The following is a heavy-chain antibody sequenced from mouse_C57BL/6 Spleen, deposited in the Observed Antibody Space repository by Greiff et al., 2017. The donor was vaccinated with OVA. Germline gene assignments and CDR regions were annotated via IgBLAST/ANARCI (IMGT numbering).Heavy chain of an antibody. CDR3: ASTAQASCFDY. Sequence: VQLQESGAELMKPGASVKLSCKATGYTFTGYWIEWVKQRPGHGLEWIGEILPGSGSTYYNEKFKGKATFTADTSSNTAYMQLSSLTTEDSAIYYCASTAQASCFDYWGKGTTLTVSS. CDR1: GYTFTGYW. CDR2: ILPGSGST. J-gene: IGHJ2*01. V-gene: IGHV1-9*01. D-gene: IGHD3-2*02.